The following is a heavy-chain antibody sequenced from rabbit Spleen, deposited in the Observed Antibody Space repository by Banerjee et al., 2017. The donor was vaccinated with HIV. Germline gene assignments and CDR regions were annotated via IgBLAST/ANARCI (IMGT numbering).Heavy chain of an antibody. D-gene: IGHD7-1*01. CDR1: GFDFSSSYY. CDR3: ARGNVEDWYALNL. CDR2: IGGGSGGSA. J-gene: IGHJ4*01. V-gene: IGHV1S45*01. Sequence: QEQLVESGGGLVQPEGSLTLTCKAAGFDFSSSYYMCWVRQAPGKGPEWIACIGGGSGGSAYYASWAKGRFTISKTSSTTMTLQMTSLAVADTATYFCARGNVEDWYALNLWGPGTLVTVS.